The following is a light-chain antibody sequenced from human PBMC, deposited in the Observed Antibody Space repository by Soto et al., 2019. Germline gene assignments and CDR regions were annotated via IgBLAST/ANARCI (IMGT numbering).Light chain of an antibody. CDR3: SSYAGSDNLGVV. V-gene: IGLV2-8*01. CDR1: SSDVGGYNY. CDR2: DVN. J-gene: IGLJ2*01. Sequence: QSALTQPPSASGSPGQSVTISCTGTSSDVGGYNYVSWYQQHPGKAPQLMIYDVNKRPSGVPDRFSGSKSGNTASLTVSGLQAEDEADYYCSSYAGSDNLGVVFGGGTKLTVL.